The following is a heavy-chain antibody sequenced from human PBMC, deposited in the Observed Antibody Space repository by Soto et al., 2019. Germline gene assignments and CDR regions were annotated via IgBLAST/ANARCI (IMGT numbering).Heavy chain of an antibody. CDR2: IIPIFGTA. CDR1: GGTFSSYA. V-gene: IGHV1-69*01. Sequence: QVQLVQSGAEVKKPGSSVKVSCKASGGTFSSYAISWVRQAPGQGLEWMGGIIPIFGTANYAQKFQGRVTMTADESTITAYMELSILRSEDTAVYYCARGGPSVVVVAVDAFDIWGQGTMVTVSS. J-gene: IGHJ3*02. D-gene: IGHD2-15*01. CDR3: ARGGPSVVVVAVDAFDI.